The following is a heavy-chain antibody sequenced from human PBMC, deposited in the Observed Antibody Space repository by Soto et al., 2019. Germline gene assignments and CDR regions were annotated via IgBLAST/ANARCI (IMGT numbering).Heavy chain of an antibody. CDR2: IWYDGSNK. CDR3: ARDGRRGGSYPNY. V-gene: IGHV3-33*01. Sequence: PGGSLRLSCAASGFTFSSYGMHWIRQAPGKGLEWVAVIWYDGSNKYYADSVRGRFTISRDNSKNTLYLQMNSLRAEDTAVYCCARDGRRGGSYPNYWGQGTLVTVSS. D-gene: IGHD1-26*01. CDR1: GFTFSSYG. J-gene: IGHJ4*02.